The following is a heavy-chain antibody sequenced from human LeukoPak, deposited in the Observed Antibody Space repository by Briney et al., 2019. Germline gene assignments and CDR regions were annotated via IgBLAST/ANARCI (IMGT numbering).Heavy chain of an antibody. V-gene: IGHV3-30*03. Sequence: GRSLRLSCAASAFTFSSYGMHWVRQAPGKGLEWVAVISYDGSNKYYADSVKGRFTISRDNSKNTLYLQMNSLRAEDTAVYYCARDGLGTHDGLDYWGQGTLVTVSS. CDR1: AFTFSSYG. CDR3: ARDGLGTHDGLDY. CDR2: ISYDGSNK. J-gene: IGHJ4*02. D-gene: IGHD7-27*01.